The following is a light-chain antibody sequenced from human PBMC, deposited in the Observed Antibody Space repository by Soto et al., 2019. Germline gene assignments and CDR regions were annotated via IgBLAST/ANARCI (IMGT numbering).Light chain of an antibody. CDR3: QSYDSSLSGSRV. CDR1: SSNIGAGYD. J-gene: IGLJ1*01. CDR2: GNS. Sequence: QRALTQPPSVSGAAGQRVTISCTGSSSNIGAGYDVHWYQQLPGTAPKLLIYGNSNRPSGVPDRFSGSKSGTSASLAITGLQAEDEADYYCQSYDSSLSGSRVFGAGTKVTVL. V-gene: IGLV1-40*01.